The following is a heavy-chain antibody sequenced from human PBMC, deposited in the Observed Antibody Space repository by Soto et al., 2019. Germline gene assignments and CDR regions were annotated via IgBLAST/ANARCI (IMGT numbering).Heavy chain of an antibody. CDR2: ISYDGSNK. CDR3: ARGPEGGYNEYYFDY. Sequence: QSGGPLRLSCAASGFTFSSYAMHWVRQAPGKGLEWVAVISYDGSNKYYADSVKGRFTISRDNSKNTLYLQMNSLRAEDTAVYYCARGPEGGYNEYYFDYWGQGTLVTSPQ. CDR1: GFTFSSYA. V-gene: IGHV3-30-3*01. J-gene: IGHJ4*02. D-gene: IGHD5-12*01.